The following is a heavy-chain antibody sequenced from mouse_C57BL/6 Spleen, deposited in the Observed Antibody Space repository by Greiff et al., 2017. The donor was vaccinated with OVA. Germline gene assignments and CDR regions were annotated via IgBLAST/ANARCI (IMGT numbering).Heavy chain of an antibody. J-gene: IGHJ4*01. CDR1: GYTSTSYW. D-gene: IGHD2-12*01. Sequence: VQLQQPGAELVSLGSSVKLSCKASGYTSTSYWMDWVNQRPGQGLGWFGNIFPSVSEPHYHQKFRAKATLPVAKSSSTAYMQLSSLTSEDSAVYYCARRNNAYDGVDYWGQGTSVTVSA. V-gene: IGHV1-61*01. CDR3: ARRNNAYDGVDY. CDR2: IFPSVSEP.